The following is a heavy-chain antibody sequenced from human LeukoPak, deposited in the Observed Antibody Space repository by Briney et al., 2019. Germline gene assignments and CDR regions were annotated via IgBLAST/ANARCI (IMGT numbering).Heavy chain of an antibody. D-gene: IGHD6-6*01. J-gene: IGHJ6*03. CDR3: AREGGIARPPYLYYYIDV. CDR1: GYTFTGYY. CDR2: INPNSGGT. Sequence: ASVKVSCKASGYTFTGYYMHWVRQAPGQGLEWMGWINPNSGGTNYAQKFQGRVTMTRDTSISTAYMELRSLRSDDTAVYYCAREGGIARPPYLYYYIDVWGKGTTVTVSS. V-gene: IGHV1-2*02.